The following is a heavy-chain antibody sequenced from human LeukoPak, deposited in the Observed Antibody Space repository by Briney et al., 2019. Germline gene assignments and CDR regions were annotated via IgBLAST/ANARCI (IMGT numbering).Heavy chain of an antibody. CDR2: INHSGSA. V-gene: IGHV4-34*01. D-gene: IGHD1-20*01. CDR3: ARERASNNFNNWLDP. J-gene: IGHJ5*02. CDR1: GGSFSDYY. Sequence: SKTLSLTCAVYGGSFSDYYWSWIRQPPGKGLEWAGDINHSGSANYNPSLKSRVTISVDKSVRQFFLKISPVIVADTAIYYCARERASNNFNNWLDPWGPGTLVTVSS.